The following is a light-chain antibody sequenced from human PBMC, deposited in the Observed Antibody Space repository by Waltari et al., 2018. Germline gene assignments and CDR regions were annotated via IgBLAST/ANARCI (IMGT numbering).Light chain of an antibody. J-gene: IGKJ1*01. CDR2: GAS. Sequence: EIMLTQSPGTLSLSPGERATLSCRTSQSIGRSLAWYQQKPGQAPRLLSYGASSRATEIPDRLSGSGSGTDFSLTINRLEPEDSALYYCQHYVRLLVTFGQGTKVEIK. CDR1: QSIGRS. V-gene: IGKV3-20*01. CDR3: QHYVRLLVT.